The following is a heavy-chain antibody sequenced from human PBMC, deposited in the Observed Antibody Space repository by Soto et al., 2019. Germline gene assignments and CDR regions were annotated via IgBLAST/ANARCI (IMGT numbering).Heavy chain of an antibody. V-gene: IGHV1-2*02. Sequence: ASVKVSCKASGYTFTGYYMHWVRQAPGQGLEWMGWINPNSGGTNYAQKFQGRVTMTRDTSISTAYMELSRLRSDDTAVYYCARLSREFWSGPDYWGQGTLVTVSS. J-gene: IGHJ4*02. CDR3: ARLSREFWSGPDY. CDR2: INPNSGGT. D-gene: IGHD3-3*01. CDR1: GYTFTGYY.